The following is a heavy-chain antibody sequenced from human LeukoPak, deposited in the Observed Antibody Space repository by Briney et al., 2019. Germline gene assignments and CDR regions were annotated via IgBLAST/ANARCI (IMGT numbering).Heavy chain of an antibody. V-gene: IGHV3-11*01. CDR1: GFTFSDYY. D-gene: IGHD3-22*01. Sequence: GGSLRPSCAASGFTFSDYYMSWIRQAPGKGLEWVSYISSSGSTIYYADSVKGRFTISRDNAKNSLYLQMNSLRAEDTAVYYCARALYYDSSEGYLGYWGQGTLVTVSS. CDR3: ARALYYDSSEGYLGY. CDR2: ISSSGSTI. J-gene: IGHJ4*02.